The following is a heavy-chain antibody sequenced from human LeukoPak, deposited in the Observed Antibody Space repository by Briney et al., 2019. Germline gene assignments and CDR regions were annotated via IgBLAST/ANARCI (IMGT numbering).Heavy chain of an antibody. D-gene: IGHD3-10*01. CDR2: IRYDGSNK. V-gene: IGHV3-30*02. Sequence: GGSLRLSCAASGFSFSSYGMHWVRQAPGKGLEWVAFIRYDGSNKYYADSVKGRFTISRDNSKNTLYLQMNSLRAEDTAVYYCAKDMGGMVRGVPSAWGQGTLVTVSS. J-gene: IGHJ5*02. CDR1: GFSFSSYG. CDR3: AKDMGGMVRGVPSA.